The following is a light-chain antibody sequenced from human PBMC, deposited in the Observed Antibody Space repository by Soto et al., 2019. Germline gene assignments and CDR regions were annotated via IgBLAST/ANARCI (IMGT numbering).Light chain of an antibody. CDR2: EVS. J-gene: IGLJ1*01. CDR1: SSDVGGYNY. Sequence: QSALTQPASVSGSPGQSITISCTGSSSDVGGYNYVSWYQQHPGTAPKLMIYEVSTRPSGVSNRFSGSKSGNTASLTISGLQAEDDADYYCSSYTTTNSYVFGSGTKLTVL. V-gene: IGLV2-14*01. CDR3: SSYTTTNSYV.